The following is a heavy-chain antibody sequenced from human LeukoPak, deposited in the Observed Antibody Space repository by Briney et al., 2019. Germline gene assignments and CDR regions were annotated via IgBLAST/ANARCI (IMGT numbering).Heavy chain of an antibody. Sequence: QPGGSLRLSCAASGFTFSSYAMTWVRQAPGKGLEWVSSISNRGGNTYYADSVKGRFTISRDNSKNTLYLQMNSLKTEDTAVYYCAKGPVGFGEFDYYYYYYMDVWGKGTTVTVSS. D-gene: IGHD3-10*01. CDR3: AKGPVGFGEFDYYYYYYMDV. CDR2: ISNRGGNT. J-gene: IGHJ6*03. CDR1: GFTFSSYA. V-gene: IGHV3-23*01.